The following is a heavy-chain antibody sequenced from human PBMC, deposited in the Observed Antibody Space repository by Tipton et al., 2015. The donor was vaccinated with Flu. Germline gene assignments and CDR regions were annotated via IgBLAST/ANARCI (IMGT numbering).Heavy chain of an antibody. D-gene: IGHD3-3*01. Sequence: SLRLSCAASGFIFSSHAISWVRQAPGKGLEWVSVISGTGGSAYSVDAVKGRFTISRDHSKNTVYLQMNSLRVDDTAVYYCAKALKPYEYSVFGVALVHGMDVWGQGTTVTVSS. CDR1: GFIFSSHA. CDR3: AKALKPYEYSVFGVALVHGMDV. CDR2: ISGTGGSA. V-gene: IGHV3-23*01. J-gene: IGHJ6*02.